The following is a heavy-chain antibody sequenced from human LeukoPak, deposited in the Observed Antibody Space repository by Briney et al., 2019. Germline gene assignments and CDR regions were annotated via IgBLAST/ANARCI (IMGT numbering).Heavy chain of an antibody. J-gene: IGHJ5*02. CDR3: AHSSGYYYAWFDP. V-gene: IGHV4-59*01. CDR1: GGSISSYY. D-gene: IGHD3-22*01. Sequence: SETLSLTCTVSGGSISSYYWSWIRQPPGKGLEWIGYIYYSGSTNYNPSLKSRVTISVDTSKNQFSLKLSSVTAAGTAVYYCAHSSGYYYAWFDPWGQGTLVTVSS. CDR2: IYYSGST.